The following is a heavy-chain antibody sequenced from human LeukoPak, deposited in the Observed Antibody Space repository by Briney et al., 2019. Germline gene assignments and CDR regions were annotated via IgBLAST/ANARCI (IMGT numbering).Heavy chain of an antibody. CDR2: ISWNSGSI. D-gene: IGHD2-8*02. CDR1: GFTFDDYA. CDR3: AKDEFVASDFTGAFDI. J-gene: IGHJ3*02. V-gene: IGHV3-9*03. Sequence: GRSLRLSCAASGFTFDDYAMHWVRQAPGKGLEWVSGISWNSGSIGYADSVKGRFTISRDNAKNSLYLQVNSLRAEDMALYYCAKDEFVASDFTGAFDIWGQGTMVTVSS.